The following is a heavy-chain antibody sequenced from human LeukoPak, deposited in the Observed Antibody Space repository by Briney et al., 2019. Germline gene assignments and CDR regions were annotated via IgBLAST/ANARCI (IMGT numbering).Heavy chain of an antibody. CDR3: GRSAAGPRGGDY. CDR2: IYTTGST. J-gene: IGHJ4*02. CDR1: GGSISSGSYY. V-gene: IGHV4-61*02. D-gene: IGHD6-13*01. Sequence: SQTLSLTCTVSGGSISSGSYYWSWIRQPAGKGLEWIGRIYTTGSTNYNPSLKSRVTISVDTSKNQFSLKLNSVTAADTAVYYCGRSAAGPRGGDYWGQGTLLTVSS.